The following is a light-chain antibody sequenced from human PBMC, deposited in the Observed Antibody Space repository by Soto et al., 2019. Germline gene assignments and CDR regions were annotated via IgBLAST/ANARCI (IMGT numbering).Light chain of an antibody. V-gene: IGKV1-39*01. CDR3: QQSYSTPLT. CDR2: AAS. CDR1: QSISSY. Sequence: DLQMTQSPSSLSASVGDRVTITCRASQSISSYLNWYQQKPGKAPKLLIYAASSLQSGVPSRFSGRGSGTDFHLTISSLQPEDFATYYCQQSYSTPLTFGGGTKVEIK. J-gene: IGKJ4*01.